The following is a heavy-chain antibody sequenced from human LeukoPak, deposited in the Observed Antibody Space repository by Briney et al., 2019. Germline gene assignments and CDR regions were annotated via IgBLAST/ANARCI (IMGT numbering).Heavy chain of an antibody. D-gene: IGHD2-2*01. V-gene: IGHV1-69*05. CDR3: ARDGGHLGYCSSTSCLDP. J-gene: IGHJ5*02. CDR2: IIPIFGTA. Sequence: SVKLSCKASGGTFSSYAISWVRQAPGQGLEWMGGIIPIFGTANYAQKLQGRVTITTDESTSTAYMELSSLRSEATAVYYCARDGGHLGYCSSTSCLDPWGQGTLVTVSS. CDR1: GGTFSSYA.